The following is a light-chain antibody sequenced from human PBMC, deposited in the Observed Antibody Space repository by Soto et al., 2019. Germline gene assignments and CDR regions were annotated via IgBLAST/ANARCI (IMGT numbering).Light chain of an antibody. CDR3: SSYTSSTTSVV. CDR1: SSDVGGYNF. J-gene: IGLJ2*01. CDR2: DAS. Sequence: QSALTQPASVSGSPGQSITISCTGTSSDVGGYNFVSWYQQHPGKAPKLMIYDASYRSSGISNRFSGSKSGNTASLTISGLQAEDEADYYCSSYTSSTTSVVFGGGTQLTVL. V-gene: IGLV2-14*03.